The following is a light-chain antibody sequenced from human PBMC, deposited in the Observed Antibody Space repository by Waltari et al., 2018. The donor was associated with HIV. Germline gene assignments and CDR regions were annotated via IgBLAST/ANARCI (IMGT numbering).Light chain of an antibody. Sequence: QSALTQPASVSGSPGQSRTITCTGANRNIGFFNLVSWYQQHPGKAPQLIIYGVTSRPPGVSSRFSGSKSGNTASLTISGLQADDEADYYCSSYGSTVTSYVFGTGTRVNVL. CDR3: SSYGSTVTSYV. J-gene: IGLJ1*01. CDR1: NRNIGFFNL. V-gene: IGLV2-14*01. CDR2: GVT.